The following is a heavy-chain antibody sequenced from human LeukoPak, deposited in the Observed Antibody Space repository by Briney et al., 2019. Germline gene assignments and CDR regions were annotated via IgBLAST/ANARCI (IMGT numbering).Heavy chain of an antibody. CDR3: ARDLVGYCSGGSCYEIWYSDL. D-gene: IGHD2-15*01. J-gene: IGHJ2*01. V-gene: IGHV4-61*02. CDR2: IHIGGTT. CDR1: GGSINSGNYY. Sequence: SETLSLTCTVSGGSINSGNYYWSWMRQPAGKGLEWIGRIHIGGTTTYKSSLQSRVTISLDRSKNQFSLNLTSVTAADTAVYYCARDLVGYCSGGSCYEIWYSDLWGRGTLVTVSS.